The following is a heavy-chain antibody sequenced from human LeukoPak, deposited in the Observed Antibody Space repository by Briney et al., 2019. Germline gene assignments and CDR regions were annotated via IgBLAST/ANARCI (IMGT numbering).Heavy chain of an antibody. CDR1: GYTFTGYY. J-gene: IGHJ3*02. D-gene: IGHD2-15*01. CDR2: INPNSGGT. Sequence: ASVKVSCKASGYTFTGYYMQWVRQAPGQGLEWMGWINPNSGGTNYAQKFQGRVTMTRDTSISTAYMELSRLRSDDTAVYYCARAPRYCSGGSCYLDAFDIWGQGTMVTVSS. V-gene: IGHV1-2*02. CDR3: ARAPRYCSGGSCYLDAFDI.